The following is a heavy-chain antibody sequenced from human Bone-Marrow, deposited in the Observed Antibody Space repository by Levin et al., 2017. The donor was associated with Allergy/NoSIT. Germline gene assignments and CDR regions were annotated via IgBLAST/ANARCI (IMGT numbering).Heavy chain of an antibody. CDR3: ARELSGSGRDV. CDR1: GFTFTSFW. J-gene: IGHJ6*02. V-gene: IGHV3-7*03. Sequence: PGGSLRLSCAASGFTFTSFWMNWVRQAPGKGLEWVANIKPDGGAKNYADSVKGRFTISRDNAKMSLYLQMDSLRADDTAVYYCARELSGSGRDVWGQGTTVTVSS. CDR2: IKPDGGAK. D-gene: IGHD3-10*01.